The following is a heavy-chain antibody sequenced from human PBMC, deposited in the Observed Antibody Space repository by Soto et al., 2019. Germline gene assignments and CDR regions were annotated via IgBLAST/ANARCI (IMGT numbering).Heavy chain of an antibody. CDR3: ARDQVEIGYPEYFQH. CDR2: IYSGGST. Sequence: EVQLVESGGGLIQPGGSLRLSCAASGFTVSSNYMSLVRQAPGKGLEWVSVIYSGGSTYYADSVKGRFTISRDNSKNTLYLQMNSLRAEDTAVYYCARDQVEIGYPEYFQHWGQGTLVTVSS. J-gene: IGHJ1*01. CDR1: GFTVSSNY. V-gene: IGHV3-53*01. D-gene: IGHD5-18*01.